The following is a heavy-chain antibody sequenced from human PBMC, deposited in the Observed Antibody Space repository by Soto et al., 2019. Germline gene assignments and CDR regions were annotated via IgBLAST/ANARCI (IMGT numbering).Heavy chain of an antibody. CDR2: IYYSGST. D-gene: IGHD6-6*01. Sequence: SETLSLTCTVSGGSISSGGYYWSWIRQHPGKGLEWIGDIYYSGSTYYNPSLKSRVTISVDTSKNQFSLKLSSVTAADTAVYYCARSSIAARRGFDYWGQGTLVTISS. J-gene: IGHJ4*02. CDR3: ARSSIAARRGFDY. CDR1: GGSISSGGYY. V-gene: IGHV4-31*03.